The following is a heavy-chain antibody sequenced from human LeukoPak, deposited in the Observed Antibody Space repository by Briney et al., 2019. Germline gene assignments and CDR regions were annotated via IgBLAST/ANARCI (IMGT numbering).Heavy chain of an antibody. D-gene: IGHD3-10*01. CDR2: ISGSGGST. CDR1: GFTFSNSA. Sequence: GGSLRLSCAASGFTFSNSALSWVRQAPGKGLEWVSDISGSGGSTYYADSVKGRFTISRDNSKNTLYLQMNSLRAEDTAVYYCAKGPPNYYGSGNYDFWGQGTLVTVSS. V-gene: IGHV3-23*01. CDR3: AKGPPNYYGSGNYDF. J-gene: IGHJ4*02.